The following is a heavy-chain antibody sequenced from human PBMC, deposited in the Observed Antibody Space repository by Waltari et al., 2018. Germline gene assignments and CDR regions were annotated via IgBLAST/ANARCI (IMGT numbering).Heavy chain of an antibody. J-gene: IGHJ6*03. CDR2: IIPILGIA. D-gene: IGHD2-21*01. CDR1: GGTFSSYA. CDR3: ARFDGGEATTHRAYYYYYMDV. Sequence: QVQLVQSGAEVKKPGSSVKVSCKASGGTFSSYAISWVRQAPGQGLEWMGGIIPILGIANYAQKFQGRVTITADESTSTAYMELSSLRSEDTAVYYCARFDGGEATTHRAYYYYYMDVWGKGTTVTVSS. V-gene: IGHV1-69*04.